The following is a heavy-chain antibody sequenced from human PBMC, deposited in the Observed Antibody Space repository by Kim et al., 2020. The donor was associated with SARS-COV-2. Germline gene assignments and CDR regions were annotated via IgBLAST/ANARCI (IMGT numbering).Heavy chain of an antibody. CDR3: ARGEGAAAYFDY. CDR1: GYTFTSYA. CDR2: INAGSVNT. Sequence: ASVKVSCKASGYTFTSYAMHWVRQAPGQRLEWMGWINAGSVNTKYSQKFQGRVTITRDTSASTAYMELSSLRSEDTAVYYCARGEGAAAYFDYWGQGDLGTVSS. D-gene: IGHD6-13*01. J-gene: IGHJ4*02. V-gene: IGHV1-3*01.